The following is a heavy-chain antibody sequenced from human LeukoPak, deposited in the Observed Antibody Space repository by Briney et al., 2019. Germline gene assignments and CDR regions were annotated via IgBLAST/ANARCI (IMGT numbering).Heavy chain of an antibody. CDR2: INHSGST. D-gene: IGHD6-19*01. CDR1: GGSFSGYY. Sequence: SETLSLTCAVYGGSFSGYYWSWIRQPPGKGLEWIGEINHSGSTNYNPSLKSRVTISVDTSKNQFSLKLSSVTAADTAVYYCARGLPVARWYYYYYMGVWGKGTTVTVSS. V-gene: IGHV4-34*01. CDR3: ARGLPVARWYYYYYMGV. J-gene: IGHJ6*03.